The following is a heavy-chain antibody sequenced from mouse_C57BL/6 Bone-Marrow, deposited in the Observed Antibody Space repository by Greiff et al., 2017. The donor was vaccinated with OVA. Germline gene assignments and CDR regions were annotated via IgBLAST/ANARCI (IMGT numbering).Heavy chain of an antibody. CDR1: GYTFTSYW. CDR2: IHPNSGST. J-gene: IGHJ2*01. D-gene: IGHD1-1*01. Sequence: QVQLQQSGAELVKPGASVKLSCKASGYTFTSYWMHWVKQRPGQGLEWIGMIHPNSGSTNYNEKFKSKATLTVAKSSSTAYMQLSSLTSEDSAVYYCARFGVHGVEFDYWGQGTTLTVSS. V-gene: IGHV1-64*01. CDR3: ARFGVHGVEFDY.